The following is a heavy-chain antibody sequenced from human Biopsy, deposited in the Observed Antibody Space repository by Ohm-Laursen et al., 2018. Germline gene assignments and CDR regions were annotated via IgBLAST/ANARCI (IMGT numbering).Heavy chain of an antibody. CDR3: ASVVLGPTNDAFDL. J-gene: IGHJ3*01. Sequence: TLSLTCTVSGGSISSGGSYWSWIRQRPGKGLEWIGYIFNSAKTYYNPSLKNLITISGDTSKNQFSLKLNSVTAADTAVYYCASVVLGPTNDAFDLWGQGTMVVVSS. D-gene: IGHD3-22*01. CDR2: IFNSAKT. V-gene: IGHV4-31*01. CDR1: GGSISSGGSY.